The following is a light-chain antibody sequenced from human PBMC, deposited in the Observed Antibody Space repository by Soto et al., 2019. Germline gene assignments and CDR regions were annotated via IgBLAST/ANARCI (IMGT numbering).Light chain of an antibody. Sequence: EIVLTQSPATLSLSPGERATLSCRASQSVSSYLAWYQQKPGQAPRLLIYDASTRATGIPDRFSGSGSGTEFTLTISRLEPEDFAVYFCQQYGSSPRTFGQGTKVDIK. CDR3: QQYGSSPRT. CDR2: DAS. J-gene: IGKJ1*01. CDR1: QSVSSY. V-gene: IGKV3-20*01.